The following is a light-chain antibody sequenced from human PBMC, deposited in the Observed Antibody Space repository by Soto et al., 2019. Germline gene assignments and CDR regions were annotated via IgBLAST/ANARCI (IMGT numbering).Light chain of an antibody. CDR3: QQLKSYPLS. CDR1: QDISSY. J-gene: IGKJ4*01. CDR2: AAS. Sequence: GDRVTIPFRTSQDISSYLAWYQQKPGKAPQLLISAASTLQSGVPSRFSGSGSGTEFTLTISSLQPEDFATYYCQQLKSYPLSFGGGTKVEI. V-gene: IGKV1-9*01.